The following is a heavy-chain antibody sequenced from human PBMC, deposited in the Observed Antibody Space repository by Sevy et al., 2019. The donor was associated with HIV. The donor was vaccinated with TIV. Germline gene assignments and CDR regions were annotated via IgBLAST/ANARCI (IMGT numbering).Heavy chain of an antibody. D-gene: IGHD3-10*01. CDR2: IKSKTDGGTT. CDR1: GFTFSNAW. CDR3: TTVRLLWFGELTPNAAFDI. J-gene: IGHJ3*02. Sequence: GGSLRLSCAASGFTFSNAWMSWVRQAPGKWLEWVGRIKSKTDGGTTDYAAPVKGGFTISRDDSKNTVYLQMNSLKTEDTAVYYCTTVRLLWFGELTPNAAFDIWGQGTMVTVSS. V-gene: IGHV3-15*01.